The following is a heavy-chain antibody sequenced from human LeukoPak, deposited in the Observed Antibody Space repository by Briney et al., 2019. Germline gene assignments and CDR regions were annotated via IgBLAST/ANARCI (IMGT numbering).Heavy chain of an antibody. CDR2: TYYRSTWYN. V-gene: IGHV6-1*01. Sequence: QTLSLTCAISGDSVSSNSAAWHWIRPSPSTGLEWLGRTYYRSTWYNDYAVSVKSQITINPDTSTSQFSLQLNSVTPEDTAVYYCAREGTSRSGSYYDYWGQGTLVTVSS. CDR1: GDSVSSNSAA. J-gene: IGHJ4*02. D-gene: IGHD1-26*01. CDR3: AREGTSRSGSYYDY.